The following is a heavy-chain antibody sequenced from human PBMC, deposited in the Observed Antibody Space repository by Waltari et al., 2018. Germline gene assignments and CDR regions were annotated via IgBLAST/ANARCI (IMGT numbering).Heavy chain of an antibody. Sequence: QVQLQQWGAGLLKPSETLSLTCAVYGGSFSGYCWSWIRQAPGKGRGWIGEINHSGSTNYNPSLKSRVTISVDTSKNQFSLKLSSVTAADTAVFYCARGRRRASIAARPPPSTGYGMDVWGQGTTVTVSS. J-gene: IGHJ6*02. CDR3: ARGRRRASIAARPPPSTGYGMDV. CDR1: GGSFSGYC. CDR2: INHSGST. V-gene: IGHV4-34*01. D-gene: IGHD6-6*01.